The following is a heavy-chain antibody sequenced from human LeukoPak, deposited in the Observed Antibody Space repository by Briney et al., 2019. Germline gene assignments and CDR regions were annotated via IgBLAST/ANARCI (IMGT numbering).Heavy chain of an antibody. CDR3: AREYPDNGDGWGY. CDR2: ISGSGSTI. D-gene: IGHD1-1*01. J-gene: IGHJ4*02. V-gene: IGHV3-48*03. Sequence: GGSLRLSCAASGFTFSSYEMNWVRQAPGKGLEWVSYISGSGSTIFYAESVKGRFTISRDNAKNSLYLQMNSLRVEDTAVYYCAREYPDNGDGWGYWGQGTLVTVSS. CDR1: GFTFSSYE.